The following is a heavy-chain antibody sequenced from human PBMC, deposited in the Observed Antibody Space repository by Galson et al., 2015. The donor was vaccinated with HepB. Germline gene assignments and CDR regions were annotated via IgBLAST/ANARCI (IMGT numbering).Heavy chain of an antibody. CDR2: IIPIFATA. J-gene: IGHJ6*03. CDR3: AGGKRYGYYNYYMDV. Sequence: SVKVSCKASGGTLSSYAISWVRQAPGQGLEWMGGIIPIFATAKYAQKFQGRVTITADEFASTAYMELSSLRSEDTAVYYCAGGKRYGYYNYYMDVWGKGTTVTVSS. CDR1: GGTLSSYA. V-gene: IGHV1-69*13. D-gene: IGHD2-15*01.